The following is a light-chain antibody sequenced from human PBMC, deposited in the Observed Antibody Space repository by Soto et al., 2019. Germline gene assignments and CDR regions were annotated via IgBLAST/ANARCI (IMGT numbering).Light chain of an antibody. J-gene: IGKJ2*01. Sequence: ESVLTPSPGTLYLSPGERATLSCRASQSVSSSYLAWYQQKPGHAPRLLIYGASSRAPGIPDRFSGSGSGTDYTLTISRLEPEDFAVYYCQQYGSAHSFGQAKKLDLK. CDR2: GAS. CDR1: QSVSSSY. V-gene: IGKV3-20*01. CDR3: QQYGSAHS.